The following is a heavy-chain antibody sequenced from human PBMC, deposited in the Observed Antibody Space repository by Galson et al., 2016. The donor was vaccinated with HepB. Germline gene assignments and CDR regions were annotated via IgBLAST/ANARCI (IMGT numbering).Heavy chain of an antibody. J-gene: IGHJ4*02. CDR3: TTPTTGE. CDR1: GFTFTNAW. CDR2: IKSKTDGVSI. D-gene: IGHD3-16*01. Sequence: SLRLSCAASGFTFTNAWMSWVRQAPGKGLEWVGRIKSKTDGVSIEYAAVVKGRFTISRDDPKNTLYLHMTSLRTDDTAMYYCTTPTTGEWGQGTLVTVS. V-gene: IGHV3-15*01.